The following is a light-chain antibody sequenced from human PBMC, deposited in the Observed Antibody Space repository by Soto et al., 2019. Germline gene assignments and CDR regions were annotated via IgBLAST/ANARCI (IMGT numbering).Light chain of an antibody. CDR3: CSYAGSGTNWV. CDR2: EGS. J-gene: IGLJ3*02. CDR1: SSDVGSYNL. V-gene: IGLV2-23*01. Sequence: QSALTQPASVSGSPGQSITISCTGTSSDVGSYNLVSWYQQHPGKAPKLMIYEGSKRPSGVSNRFSVSKSGNTASLTISGLQAEDEADYYCCSYAGSGTNWVFGGGTKLTVL.